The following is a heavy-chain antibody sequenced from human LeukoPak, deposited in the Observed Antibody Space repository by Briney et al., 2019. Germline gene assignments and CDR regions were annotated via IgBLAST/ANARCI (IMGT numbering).Heavy chain of an antibody. CDR2: IIPIFGTA. CDR3: ARVPFLSYYDSSGFHRYYFDY. V-gene: IGHV1-69*01. Sequence: SVKVSCKASGGTFSSYAISWVRQAPGQGLEWMGGIIPIFGTANYAQKFQGRVTITADESTSTAYMELSSLRSEDTAVYYCARVPFLSYYDSSGFHRYYFDYWGQGTLVTVSS. CDR1: GGTFSSYA. J-gene: IGHJ4*02. D-gene: IGHD3-22*01.